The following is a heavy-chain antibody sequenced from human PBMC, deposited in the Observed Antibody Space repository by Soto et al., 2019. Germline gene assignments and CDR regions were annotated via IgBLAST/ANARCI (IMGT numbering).Heavy chain of an antibody. CDR2: MNPNSGNT. Sequence: ASVKVSCKASGYTFTSYDINWVRQATGQGLEWKGWMNPNSGNTGYAQKFQGRVTMTRNTSISTAYMELSSLRSEDTAVYYCARKGATYCSGGSCNGDDAFDIWGQGTMVTVSS. J-gene: IGHJ3*02. D-gene: IGHD2-15*01. CDR1: GYTFTSYD. V-gene: IGHV1-8*01. CDR3: ARKGATYCSGGSCNGDDAFDI.